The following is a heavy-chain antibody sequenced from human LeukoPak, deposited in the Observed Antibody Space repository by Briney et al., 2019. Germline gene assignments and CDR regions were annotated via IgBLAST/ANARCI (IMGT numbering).Heavy chain of an antibody. CDR2: IYSGGST. Sequence: PGGSLRLSCAASGFTVSSNYMSWVRQAPGKGLEWVSVIYSGGSTYYADSVKGRFTISRDNSKNTLYLQMNSLRAEDTAVYYCAKEEGYGDYVDFDYWGQGTLVTVSS. D-gene: IGHD4-17*01. V-gene: IGHV3-66*01. CDR1: GFTVSSNY. CDR3: AKEEGYGDYVDFDY. J-gene: IGHJ4*02.